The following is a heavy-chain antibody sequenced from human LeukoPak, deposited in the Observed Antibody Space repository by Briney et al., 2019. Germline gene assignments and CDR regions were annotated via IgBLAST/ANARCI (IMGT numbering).Heavy chain of an antibody. CDR3: AKTVAATTTDYFDY. CDR2: VSDSGSNT. Sequence: GSLRLSCAASGFTFSSYAMNWVRQAPGKGLEWVSGVSDSGSNTYYADSVKGRFTISRDNSKNTLYLQMNSLRAEDTALYYCAKTVAATTTDYFDYWGQGTLVTVSS. J-gene: IGHJ4*02. V-gene: IGHV3-23*01. D-gene: IGHD6-13*01. CDR1: GFTFSSYA.